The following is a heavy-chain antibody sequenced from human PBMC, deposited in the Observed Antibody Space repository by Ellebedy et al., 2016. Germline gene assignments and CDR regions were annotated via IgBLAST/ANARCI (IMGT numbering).Heavy chain of an antibody. CDR3: ARDDRVGWAVTTTGIDY. CDR2: INSDGSST. Sequence: GESLKISCAASGFTFSSYWMHWVRQAPGKGLVWVSRINSDGSSTSYADSVKGRFTISRDNAKNSLYLQMNSLRAEDTAVYYCARDDRVGWAVTTTGIDYWGQGTLVTVSS. V-gene: IGHV3-74*01. J-gene: IGHJ4*02. D-gene: IGHD4-17*01. CDR1: GFTFSSYW.